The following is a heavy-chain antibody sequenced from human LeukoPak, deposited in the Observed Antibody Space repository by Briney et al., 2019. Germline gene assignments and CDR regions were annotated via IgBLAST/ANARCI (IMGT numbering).Heavy chain of an antibody. J-gene: IGHJ4*02. CDR1: GFTFSRHG. V-gene: IGHV3-30*03. Sequence: GRSLRLSCAPSGFTFSRHGMHWVRQAPGKGLEWVAIISNDGSRKYYAHSVEGRFTISRDNSKNTLYLQMDSLRAENTAVYYCARDRAWNYFDYWGQGTLVTVSS. CDR2: ISNDGSRK. D-gene: IGHD3-3*01. CDR3: ARDRAWNYFDY.